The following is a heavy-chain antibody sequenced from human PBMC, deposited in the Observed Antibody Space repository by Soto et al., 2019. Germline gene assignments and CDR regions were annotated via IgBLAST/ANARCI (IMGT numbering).Heavy chain of an antibody. J-gene: IGHJ4*02. CDR3: VKDVRAVAGLTTLYFDY. D-gene: IGHD6-19*01. CDR2: LSWDSGNI. CDR1: GFTFDDYA. V-gene: IGHV3-9*01. Sequence: GGSLRLSCAASGFTFDDYAMHWVWQVPGKGLEWVSGLSWDSGNIDYGDSVKGRFTISRNNAKNSLYLQMNSLRPEDTAFYYCVKDVRAVAGLTTLYFDYWGQGTLVTVSS.